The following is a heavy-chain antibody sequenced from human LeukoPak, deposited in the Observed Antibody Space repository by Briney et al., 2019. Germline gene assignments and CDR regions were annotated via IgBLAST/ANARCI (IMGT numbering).Heavy chain of an antibody. CDR2: IYYSGST. V-gene: IGHV4-39*01. CDR1: GGSISSSSYY. D-gene: IGHD6-6*01. CDR3: ARVAARDNYYYYYMDV. Sequence: WETLSLTCTVSGGSISSSSYYWGWIRQPPGKGLEWIGSIYYSGSTYYNPSLKSRVTISVDTSKNQFSLKLSSVTAADTAVYYCARVAARDNYYYYYMDVWGKGTTVTVSS. J-gene: IGHJ6*03.